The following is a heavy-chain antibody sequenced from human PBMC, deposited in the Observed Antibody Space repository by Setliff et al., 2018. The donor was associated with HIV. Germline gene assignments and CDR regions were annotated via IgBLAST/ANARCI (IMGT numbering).Heavy chain of an antibody. CDR1: GVSITSHY. D-gene: IGHD2-21*01. CDR2: IYYSVNT. V-gene: IGHV4-59*11. J-gene: IGHJ4*02. CDR3: ARGTVIATDY. Sequence: SETPSLTCTVSGVSITSHYWSWIRQPPGKGLEWIGYIYYSVNTNFNPSLKSRVTISVDTSKNQFSLKLNSVTAADTAVYYCARGTVIATDYWGQGTLVTVSS.